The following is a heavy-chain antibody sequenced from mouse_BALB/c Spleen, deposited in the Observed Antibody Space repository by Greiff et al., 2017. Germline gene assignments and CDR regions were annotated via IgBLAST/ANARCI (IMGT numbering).Heavy chain of an antibody. J-gene: IGHJ2*01. CDR2: INPSTGYT. CDR1: GYTFTSYW. Sequence: VQLQQSGAELAKPGASVKMSCKASGYTFTSYWMHWVKQRPGQGLEWIGYINPSTGYTEYNQKFKDKATLTADKSSSTAYMQLSSLTSEDSAVYYCARMGNGYFDYWGQGTTLTVSS. CDR3: ARMGNGYFDY. V-gene: IGHV1-7*01.